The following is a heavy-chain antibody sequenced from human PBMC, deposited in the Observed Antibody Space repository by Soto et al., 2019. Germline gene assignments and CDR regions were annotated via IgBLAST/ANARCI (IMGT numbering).Heavy chain of an antibody. Sequence: SETLSLTWAVSGGSISSSNWWRWVRQPPGKGLEWIGEIYHSGSTNYNPSLKSRVTISVDKSKNQFSLKLSSVTAADTAVYYYAKDSGYNYGYFRWFDPWGQGTLVTVSS. D-gene: IGHD5-18*01. CDR1: GGSISSSNW. CDR2: IYHSGST. CDR3: AKDSGYNYGYFRWFDP. J-gene: IGHJ5*02. V-gene: IGHV4-4*02.